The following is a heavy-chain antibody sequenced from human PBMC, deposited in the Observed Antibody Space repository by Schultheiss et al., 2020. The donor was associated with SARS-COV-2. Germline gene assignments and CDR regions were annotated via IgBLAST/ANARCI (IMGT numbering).Heavy chain of an antibody. J-gene: IGHJ6*02. CDR1: GGSIRSYY. Sequence: SQTLSLTCTVSGGSIRSYYCSWIRQPAGKGLEWIGRIYTSGSANYSPSLKGRVTISVDTSKNQFSLKLSSVTAADTAVYYCAARGVSYYYGMDVWGQGTTVTVSS. V-gene: IGHV4-4*07. CDR2: IYTSGSA. D-gene: IGHD3-16*01. CDR3: AARGVSYYYGMDV.